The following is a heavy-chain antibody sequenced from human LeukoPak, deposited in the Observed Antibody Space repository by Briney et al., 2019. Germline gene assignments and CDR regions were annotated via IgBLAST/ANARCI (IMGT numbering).Heavy chain of an antibody. CDR1: GFTFSDSW. Sequence: GGSLRLSCAASGFTFSDSWMSWVREVPGKGLEWVANIKEDGSQKNYVDSVKGRFTIFRDNAKNSLYLQMNSLRAEDTAVYYCAKVKWSGSTSCYSRWFDPWGQGTLVTVSS. CDR3: AKVKWSGSTSCYSRWFDP. CDR2: IKEDGSQK. D-gene: IGHD2-2*01. V-gene: IGHV3-7*03. J-gene: IGHJ5*02.